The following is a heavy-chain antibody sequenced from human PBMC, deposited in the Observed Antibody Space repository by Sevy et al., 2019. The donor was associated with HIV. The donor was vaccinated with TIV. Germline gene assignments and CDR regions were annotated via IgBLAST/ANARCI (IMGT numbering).Heavy chain of an antibody. CDR1: GFSVSSHA. CDR3: SRDAGDSVGWYPSDY. Sequence: GGSLRLSCAASGFSVSSHAMHWVRQAPGKGLEWVALISYDGSSKYYSDSMKGRITISRDNSKNTLYLQMNSLRPEDTALYYCSRDAGDSVGWYPSDYWGQGTLVTVSS. V-gene: IGHV3-30-3*01. J-gene: IGHJ4*02. D-gene: IGHD3-22*01. CDR2: ISYDGSSK.